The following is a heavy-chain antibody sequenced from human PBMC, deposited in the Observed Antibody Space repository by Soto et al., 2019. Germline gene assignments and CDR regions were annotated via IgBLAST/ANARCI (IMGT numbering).Heavy chain of an antibody. Sequence: QLQLQESGPGLVKPSETLSLTCTVSGGSISSSSYYWGWNRQPPGKGLEWIGSIYYSGSTYYNPSLKSRVTISVDTSKNQFSLKLSSVTAADTAVYYCTRFMYYFDYWGQGTLVTVSS. CDR2: IYYSGST. CDR1: GGSISSSSYY. J-gene: IGHJ4*02. V-gene: IGHV4-39*01. CDR3: TRFMYYFDY.